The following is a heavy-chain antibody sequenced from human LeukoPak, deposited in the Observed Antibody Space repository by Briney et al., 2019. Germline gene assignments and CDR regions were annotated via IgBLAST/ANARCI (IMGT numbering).Heavy chain of an antibody. V-gene: IGHV3-74*01. CDR1: GFTFSSYW. Sequence: GGSLRLSCAASGFTFSSYWMHWVRQAPGKGLVWVSRINSDGSSTSYADSVKGRFTISRDNAKNTLYLQMNSLRAEDTAVYYCARGRLLWFGESTYYMDVWGKGTTVTVSS. CDR3: ARGRLLWFGESTYYMDV. CDR2: INSDGSST. D-gene: IGHD3-10*01. J-gene: IGHJ6*03.